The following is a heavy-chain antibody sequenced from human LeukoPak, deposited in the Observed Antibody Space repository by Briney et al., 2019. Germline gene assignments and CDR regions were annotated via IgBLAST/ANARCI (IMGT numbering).Heavy chain of an antibody. Sequence: PSETLSLTCAVYGGSFSGYYWSWLRQPPGKGLEWIGEINHSGSTNYNPSLKSRVTISVDTSKNQFSLKLSSVTAADTAVYYCARRFQRWLQSRFDYWGQGTLVTVSS. CDR2: INHSGST. CDR3: ARRFQRWLQSRFDY. J-gene: IGHJ4*02. D-gene: IGHD5-24*01. V-gene: IGHV4-34*01. CDR1: GGSFSGYY.